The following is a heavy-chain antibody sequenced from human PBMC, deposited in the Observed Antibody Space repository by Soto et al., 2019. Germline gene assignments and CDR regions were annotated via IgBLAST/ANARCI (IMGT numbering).Heavy chain of an antibody. J-gene: IGHJ4*02. CDR2: IYYSGST. D-gene: IGHD2-2*01. CDR3: AREGLRDIVVVPAT. V-gene: IGHV4-30-4*01. CDR1: GGSISSGDYY. Sequence: PSETLSLTCTVSGGSISSGDYYWSWIRQPPGKGLEWIGYIYYSGSTYYNPSLKSRVTISVDTSKNRFSLKLSSVTAADTAVYYCAREGLRDIVVVPATWGQGTLVTVSS.